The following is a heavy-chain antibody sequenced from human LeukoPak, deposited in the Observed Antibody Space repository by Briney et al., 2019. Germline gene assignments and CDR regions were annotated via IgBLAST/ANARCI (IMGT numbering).Heavy chain of an antibody. CDR2: IYYSGST. CDR1: GGSISSSSYY. D-gene: IGHD3-22*01. Sequence: SETLSLTCTVSGGSISSSSYYWGWIRQPPGKGLEWIGSIYYSGSTNYNPSLKSRVTISLDTSKNQVSLKLSSVTAADTAVYYCARGYRSGYYLDYWGQGTLVTVSS. J-gene: IGHJ4*02. CDR3: ARGYRSGYYLDY. V-gene: IGHV4-39*07.